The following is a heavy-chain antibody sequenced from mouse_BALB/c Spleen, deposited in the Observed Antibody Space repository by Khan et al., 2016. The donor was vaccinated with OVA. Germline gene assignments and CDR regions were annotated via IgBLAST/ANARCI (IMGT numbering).Heavy chain of an antibody. Sequence: QVQLQQSVPELVNPGASLKVSCKASGYTFTDYIIGWVKQSTRQGLEWIGDIFPGSGTPYYNEKFKDKATLTADKSSNTAYMQLRSLTSGDSAVYFCERGGYAVFAYGGAGTLVTVSA. CDR1: GYTFTDYI. J-gene: IGHJ3*01. D-gene: IGHD1-1*01. CDR2: IFPGSGTP. CDR3: ERGGYAVFAY. V-gene: IGHV1-77*01.